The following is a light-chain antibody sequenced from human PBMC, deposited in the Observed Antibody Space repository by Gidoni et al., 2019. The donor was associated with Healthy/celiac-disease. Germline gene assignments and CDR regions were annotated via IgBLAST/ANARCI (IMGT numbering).Light chain of an antibody. J-gene: IGKJ5*01. CDR3: QQRSHWPPA. CDR1: QSVSHY. CDR2: DAS. Sequence: EIVLTQSPATASLSPGERATLSCRASQSVSHYLAWYQQQPGQAPRLLIYDASNRATATPARFSGSGSGTYFTLTISILAPEDSAGYYCQQRSHWPPAFGQGTRLEIK. V-gene: IGKV3-11*01.